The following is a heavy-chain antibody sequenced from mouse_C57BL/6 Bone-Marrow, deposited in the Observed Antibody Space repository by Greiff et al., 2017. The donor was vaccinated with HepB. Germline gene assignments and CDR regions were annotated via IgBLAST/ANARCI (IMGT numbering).Heavy chain of an antibody. V-gene: IGHV5-4*03. D-gene: IGHD1-1*01. J-gene: IGHJ2*01. CDR3: AIASAIYYYGSSYYFDY. Sequence: DVKLVESGGGLVKPGGSLKLSCAASGFTFSSYAMSWVRQTPEKRLEWVATISDGGSYTYYPDNVKGRFTISRDNAKNNLYLQMSHLKSEDTAMYYCAIASAIYYYGSSYYFDYWGQGTTLTVSS. CDR1: GFTFSSYA. CDR2: ISDGGSYT.